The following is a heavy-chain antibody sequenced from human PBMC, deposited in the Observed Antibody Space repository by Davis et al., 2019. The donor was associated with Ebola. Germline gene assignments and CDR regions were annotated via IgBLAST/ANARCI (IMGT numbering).Heavy chain of an antibody. CDR2: ITQDGSEK. J-gene: IGHJ4*02. D-gene: IGHD3-22*01. Sequence: GESLKISCAASGFTFSSYWMSWVRQAPGKGLEWVANITQDGSEKYYVDSVKGRFTISRDNAKNSLYLQMNSLRAEDTAVYYCASGDSYYDSSGYYDYWGQGTLVTVSS. CDR1: GFTFSSYW. V-gene: IGHV3-7*03. CDR3: ASGDSYYDSSGYYDY.